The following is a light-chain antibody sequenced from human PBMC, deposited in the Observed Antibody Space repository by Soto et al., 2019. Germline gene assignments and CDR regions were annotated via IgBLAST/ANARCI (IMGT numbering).Light chain of an antibody. CDR1: QSISSW. CDR2: DAS. CDR3: QQYNILWT. V-gene: IGKV1-5*01. J-gene: IGKJ1*01. Sequence: DTQMTQSPSTLSASVGDRVTITCRASQSISSWLAWYQQKPGKAPRLLIYDASYLERGVPSRFSGSGSGTEFTLTISDLQPDDLATYYCQQYNILWTFGQGTKVEI.